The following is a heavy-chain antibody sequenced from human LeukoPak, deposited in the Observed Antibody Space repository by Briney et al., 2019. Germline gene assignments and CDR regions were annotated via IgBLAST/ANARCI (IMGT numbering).Heavy chain of an antibody. Sequence: GGSLRLSCAASGFTFSSYEMNWVRQAPGKGLEWVSAISGSGGSTYYADSVKGRFTISRDNSKNTLYLQMNSLRAEDTAVYYCAKSAGYSYMYYFDYWGQGTLVTVSS. D-gene: IGHD5-18*01. V-gene: IGHV3-23*01. CDR1: GFTFSSYE. CDR2: ISGSGGST. CDR3: AKSAGYSYMYYFDY. J-gene: IGHJ4*02.